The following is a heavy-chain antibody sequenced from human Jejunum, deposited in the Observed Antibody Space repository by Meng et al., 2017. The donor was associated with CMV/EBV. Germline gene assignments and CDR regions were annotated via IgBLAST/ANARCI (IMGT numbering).Heavy chain of an antibody. D-gene: IGHD1-14*01. Sequence: STVSVGSVPRGAYYWSWIRQHPGTGLEWIGYIYYNGSTYYNPSLKSPITISLDTSRNQFSLKLSSVTAADTAVYYCARTSRIHNFAFWGQGTLVTVSS. V-gene: IGHV4-31*01. CDR3: ARTSRIHNFAF. CDR1: VGSVPRGAYY. J-gene: IGHJ4*02. CDR2: IYYNGST.